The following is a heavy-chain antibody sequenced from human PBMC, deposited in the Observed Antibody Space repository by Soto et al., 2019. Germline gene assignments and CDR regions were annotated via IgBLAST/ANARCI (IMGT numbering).Heavy chain of an antibody. CDR2: ISYDGSNK. V-gene: IGHV3-30*03. CDR1: GFTFSSYG. Sequence: GGSLGLSCAASGFTFSSYGMHWVRQAPGKGLEWVAVISYDGSNKYYADSVKGRFTISRDNSKNTLYLQMNSLRAEDTAVYYCAALDVWGQGTTVTVSS. CDR3: AALDV. J-gene: IGHJ6*02.